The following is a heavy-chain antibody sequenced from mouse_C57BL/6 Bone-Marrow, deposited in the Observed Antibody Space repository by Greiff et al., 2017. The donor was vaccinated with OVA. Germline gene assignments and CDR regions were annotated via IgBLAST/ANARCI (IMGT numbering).Heavy chain of an antibody. CDR3: AINSYYSNYGWYFDV. Sequence: QVQLQQPGAELVKPGASVKVSCKASGYTFTSYWMHWVKQRPGQGLEWIGRIHPSDSDTNYNQKFKGKATLTVDKSSSTAYMQLSSLTSEDSAVYYCAINSYYSNYGWYFDVWGTGTTVTVSS. CDR1: GYTFTSYW. J-gene: IGHJ1*03. CDR2: IHPSDSDT. D-gene: IGHD2-5*01. V-gene: IGHV1-74*01.